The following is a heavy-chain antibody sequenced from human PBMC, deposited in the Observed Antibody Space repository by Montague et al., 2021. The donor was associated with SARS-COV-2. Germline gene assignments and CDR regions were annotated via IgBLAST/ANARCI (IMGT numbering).Heavy chain of an antibody. Sequence: SLRLSCAASGFTFDDYAMHWVRQAPGKGLEWVSGISWNSGSIGYADSVKGRFTISRDNAKNSLYLQMNSLRAEDTALYYCAKDTNIAAAGIPHFNDAVDIWGQGTMVTVSS. CDR1: GFTFDDYA. CDR2: ISWNSGSI. V-gene: IGHV3-9*01. D-gene: IGHD6-13*01. CDR3: AKDTNIAAAGIPHFNDAVDI. J-gene: IGHJ3*02.